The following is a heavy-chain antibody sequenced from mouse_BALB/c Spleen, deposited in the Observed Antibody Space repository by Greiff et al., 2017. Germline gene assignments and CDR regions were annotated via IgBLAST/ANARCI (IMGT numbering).Heavy chain of an antibody. CDR3: ARWEYYGSSYDIEY. CDR1: GFNFNDSY. CDR2: IDPANGNT. D-gene: IGHD1-1*01. Sequence: VQLQQSGAVLVKPGASVKLSCTASGFNFNDSYMHWVKQRPEQGLEWIARIDPANGNTKYDPKFQGKSTITADTSSNTDYLQLSSLTSEDTAVYYGARWEYYGSSYDIEYGGQGTTLTVAA. V-gene: IGHV14-3*02. J-gene: IGHJ2*01.